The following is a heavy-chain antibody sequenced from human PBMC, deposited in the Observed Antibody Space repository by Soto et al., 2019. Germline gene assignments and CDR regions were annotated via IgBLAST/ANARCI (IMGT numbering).Heavy chain of an antibody. V-gene: IGHV4-59*08. CDR3: ARLDGYDHYLDY. CDR1: GGSISSHY. D-gene: IGHD5-12*01. CDR2: IYYSGST. J-gene: IGHJ4*02. Sequence: QVQLQGSGPGLVKPSETLSLTCTVSGGSISSHYWSWIRQPPGQGLEWIGYIYYSGSTNYNPSLKSPVTISVDTAKSQCSMRLSSVTAADTAVYFCARLDGYDHYLDYWGQGALVTVSS.